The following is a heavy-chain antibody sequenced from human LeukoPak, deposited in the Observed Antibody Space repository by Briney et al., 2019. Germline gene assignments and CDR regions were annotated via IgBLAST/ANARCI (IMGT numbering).Heavy chain of an antibody. J-gene: IGHJ4*02. CDR2: IYYSGTT. CDR3: ARDGDSSGWTRSDY. CDR1: GGSISSTSYY. Sequence: SETLSLTCTVSGGSISSTSYYWGWIRQPPGKGLEWIGSIYYSGTTYYNPSLKSRVAISADRSKNQFSLKVSSVTAADTAVYYCARDGDSSGWTRSDYWGQGTLVTVSS. V-gene: IGHV4-39*07. D-gene: IGHD6-19*01.